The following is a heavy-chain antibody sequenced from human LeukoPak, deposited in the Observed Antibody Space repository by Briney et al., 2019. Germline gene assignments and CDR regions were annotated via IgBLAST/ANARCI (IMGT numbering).Heavy chain of an antibody. D-gene: IGHD6-13*01. Sequence: ASVKVSCKASGYTFTSYGISWVRQAPGQGPEWMGWISAYNGNTKYAQNLQGRVTMTTDTSTSTAYMELRSLRSDDTAVYYCTRDLPYSGSWESIDYWGQGTLVTVSS. CDR3: TRDLPYSGSWESIDY. J-gene: IGHJ4*02. CDR1: GYTFTSYG. CDR2: ISAYNGNT. V-gene: IGHV1-18*01.